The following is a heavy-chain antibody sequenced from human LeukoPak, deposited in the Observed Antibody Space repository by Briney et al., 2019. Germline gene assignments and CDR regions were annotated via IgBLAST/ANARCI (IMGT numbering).Heavy chain of an antibody. J-gene: IGHJ4*02. D-gene: IGHD5-18*01. CDR2: IYSGGST. V-gene: IGHV3-53*01. Sequence: PGGSLRLSCAASGFTVRSNYMSWVRQAPGEGLEWVSVIYSGGSTYYADSVKGRFTISRDNSKNKLYLQINSLIAVDTAVYYCARALDTAMVTVDYWGQGTLVTVSS. CDR1: GFTVRSNY. CDR3: ARALDTAMVTVDY.